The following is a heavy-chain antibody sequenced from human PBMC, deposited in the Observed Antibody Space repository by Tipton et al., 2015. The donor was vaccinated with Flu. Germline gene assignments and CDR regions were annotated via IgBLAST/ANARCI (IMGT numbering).Heavy chain of an antibody. CDR3: AKDRRGSSARFDY. V-gene: IGHV3-30*18. CDR1: GFTFTSYG. Sequence: QLVQSGGGVVQPGRSLRLSCAASGFTFTSYGMHWVRQAPGKGLDWAAVISYDGSNKYYADSVKGRFTISRDNSKNTLYLQMNSLRAEDAAVYYCAKDRRGSSARFDYWGQGTLVTVSS. D-gene: IGHD3-16*01. CDR2: ISYDGSNK. J-gene: IGHJ4*02.